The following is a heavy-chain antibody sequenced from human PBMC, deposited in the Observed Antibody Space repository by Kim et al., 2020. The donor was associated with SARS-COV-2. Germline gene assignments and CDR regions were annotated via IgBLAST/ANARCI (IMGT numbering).Heavy chain of an antibody. Sequence: ASVKVSCKASGYTFTSYAMNWVRQAPGQGLEWMGWINTNTGNPTYAQGFTGRFVFSLDTSVSTAYLQISSLKAEDTAVYYCARDPSVITIVGVVIIEPYYFDYWGQGTLVTVSS. CDR1: GYTFTSYA. D-gene: IGHD3-3*01. J-gene: IGHJ4*02. V-gene: IGHV7-4-1*02. CDR2: INTNTGNP. CDR3: ARDPSVITIVGVVIIEPYYFDY.